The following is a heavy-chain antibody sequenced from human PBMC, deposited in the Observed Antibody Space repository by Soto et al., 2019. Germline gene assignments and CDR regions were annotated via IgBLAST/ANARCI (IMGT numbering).Heavy chain of an antibody. D-gene: IGHD6-6*01. J-gene: IGHJ6*02. V-gene: IGHV1-69*01. Sequence: QVQLVQSGAEVKKPGSSVKVSCKASGGTFSSYAISWVRQAPGQGLEWMGGIIPIFGTANYAQKFQGRVTITADESTSTAYMELSSLRSEDTAVYYCASPYSSSSGGGYYYYYYGMDVWGQGTTVTVSS. CDR3: ASPYSSSSGGGYYYYYYGMDV. CDR2: IIPIFGTA. CDR1: GGTFSSYA.